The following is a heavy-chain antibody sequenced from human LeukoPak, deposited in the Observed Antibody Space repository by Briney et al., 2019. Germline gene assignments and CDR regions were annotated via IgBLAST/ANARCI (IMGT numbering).Heavy chain of an antibody. Sequence: GGSLRLSCAASGFTFSSYAMHWVHQAPGKGLEWLALISYDGSYKHYADSVKGRFTISRDISQNTLYLQMNSLTVEDTAVYYCARAQHRGWGFDYWGQGTLVTVSS. CDR3: ARAQHRGWGFDY. CDR2: ISYDGSYK. V-gene: IGHV3-30*04. D-gene: IGHD1-26*01. CDR1: GFTFSSYA. J-gene: IGHJ4*02.